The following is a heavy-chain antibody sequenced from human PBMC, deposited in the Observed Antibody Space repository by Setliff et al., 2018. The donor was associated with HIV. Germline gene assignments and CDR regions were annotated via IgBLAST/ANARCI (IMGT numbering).Heavy chain of an antibody. CDR2: IDASANT. Sequence: PSETLSLTCTVSGSSISSNYYWAWIRQAPGKGLEWIGCIDASANTYYIPSPKSRATISIDTSKNQLSLKLRSVTAADTAVYYCARIGSGRSVGWFDPWGQGTLVTVSS. D-gene: IGHD6-25*01. CDR3: ARIGSGRSVGWFDP. J-gene: IGHJ5*02. CDR1: GSSISSNYY. V-gene: IGHV4-38-2*02.